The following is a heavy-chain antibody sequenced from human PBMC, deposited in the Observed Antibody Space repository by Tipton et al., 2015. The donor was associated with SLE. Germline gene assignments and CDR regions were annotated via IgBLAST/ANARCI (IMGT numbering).Heavy chain of an antibody. CDR2: IYYSGST. D-gene: IGHD3-9*01. Sequence: GLVKPSETLSLTCTVSGDSIGSSSNYWGWIRQPPGKGLVGIGSIYYSGSTYYNPSLKSRVTISVDTSKNQFSLKLSSVTAADTAVYYCARLVGAYDILTGYYQRYFDYWGQGTLVTVSS. CDR1: GDSIGSSSNY. V-gene: IGHV4-39*01. CDR3: ARLVGAYDILTGYYQRYFDY. J-gene: IGHJ4*02.